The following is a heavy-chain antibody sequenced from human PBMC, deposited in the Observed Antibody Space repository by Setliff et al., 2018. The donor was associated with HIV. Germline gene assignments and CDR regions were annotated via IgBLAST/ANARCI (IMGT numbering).Heavy chain of an antibody. V-gene: IGHV4-39*02. CDR1: GGSISNSRYY. Sequence: SETLSLTCTVSGGSISNSRYYWSWIRQPPGKGLEWIGSIYYSGSTYYNPSLKSRVTISVGTSKNQFSLKLSSVTAADTAVYYCARELLRSWDGSENSYKPYYFDYWGQGTLVTVSS. CDR3: ARELLRSWDGSENSYKPYYFDY. CDR2: IYYSGST. J-gene: IGHJ4*02. D-gene: IGHD3-10*01.